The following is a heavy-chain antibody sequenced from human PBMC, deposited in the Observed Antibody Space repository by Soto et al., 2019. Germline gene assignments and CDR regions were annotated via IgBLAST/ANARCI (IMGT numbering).Heavy chain of an antibody. CDR2: INPSGGST. V-gene: IGHV1-46*01. CDR1: GYSFTGDY. J-gene: IGHJ6*02. CDR3: AGGMAADKPTVWYYSGMDV. D-gene: IGHD3-16*01. Sequence: ASVNVSCKASGYSFTGDYIDWVRQAPGQGLEWMGIINPSGGSTSYAQKFQGRVTMTRDTSTSTVYMELSSLRSEDTAVYYCAGGMAADKPTVWYYSGMDVWGQGTTVTVSS.